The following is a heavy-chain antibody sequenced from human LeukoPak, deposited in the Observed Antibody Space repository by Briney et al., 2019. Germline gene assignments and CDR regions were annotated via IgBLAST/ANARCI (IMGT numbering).Heavy chain of an antibody. CDR1: GFTFNNYG. J-gene: IGHJ4*02. CDR2: ISDDGRNK. V-gene: IGHV3-30*18. CDR3: AKDRETTASGTFDY. D-gene: IGHD1-1*01. Sequence: GGSLRLSCAASGFTFNNYGMHYVRQAPGKGLEWVAVISDDGRNKNYADSVKGRFTISRDNSNNTLYLQMNSLRAEDTGVYYCAKDRETTASGTFDYWGQGTLLTVSS.